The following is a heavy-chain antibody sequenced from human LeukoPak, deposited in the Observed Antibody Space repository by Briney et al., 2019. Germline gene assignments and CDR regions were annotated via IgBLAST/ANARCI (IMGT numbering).Heavy chain of an antibody. CDR3: ARDQDWNDRGGLDY. V-gene: IGHV3-20*04. J-gene: IGHJ4*02. Sequence: GGSLRLSCAASGFTFDNYGMSWVRQVPGKGLEWVSSINANGGSTAYADSVRGRFTISRDNSKNSLYLQMSSLRAEDTAVYYCARDQDWNDRGGLDYWGQGTLVIVSS. CDR1: GFTFDNYG. D-gene: IGHD1-1*01. CDR2: INANGGST.